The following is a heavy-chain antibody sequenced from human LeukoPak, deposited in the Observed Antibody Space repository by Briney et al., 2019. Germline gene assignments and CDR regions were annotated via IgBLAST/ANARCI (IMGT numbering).Heavy chain of an antibody. J-gene: IGHJ4*02. CDR2: ISGSGSST. D-gene: IGHD3-10*01. V-gene: IGHV3-23*01. CDR1: GFTFSSYA. CDR3: AKDRFGHKGYFDY. Sequence: GGSLRLSCAASGFTFSSYAMSWVRQAPGKGLEWVSVISGSGSSTSQVDSVKGRFTISRDNSKNTLYLQMNSLRAEDTAVYYCAKDRFGHKGYFDYWGQGTLVTVSS.